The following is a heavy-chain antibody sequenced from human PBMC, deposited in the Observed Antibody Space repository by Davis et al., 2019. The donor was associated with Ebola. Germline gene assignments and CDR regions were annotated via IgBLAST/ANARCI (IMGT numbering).Heavy chain of an antibody. V-gene: IGHV3-30*18. CDR2: ISYDGSNK. CDR3: AKDGGRRGYDLYYFDY. CDR1: GFTFSSYG. D-gene: IGHD5-12*01. J-gene: IGHJ4*02. Sequence: GESLKISCAASGFTFSSYGMHWVRQAPGKGLEWVAVISYDGSNKYYADSVKGRFTISRDNSKNTLYLQMNSLRAEDTAVYYCAKDGGRRGYDLYYFDYWGQGTLVTVSS.